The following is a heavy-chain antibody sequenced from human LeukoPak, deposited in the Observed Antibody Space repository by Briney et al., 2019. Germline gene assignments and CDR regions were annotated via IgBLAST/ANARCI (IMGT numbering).Heavy chain of an antibody. CDR2: FSDSGGST. Sequence: GGSLRLSCAASGFTFSNYDMSWVRQAPGKGLGWVSAFSDSGGSTYYANSVKGRFTISRDNSKNTLYLQMNSLRAEDTAVYYCAKNFGDYSISGFDYWGQGTLVTVSS. D-gene: IGHD6-6*01. CDR1: GFTFSNYD. V-gene: IGHV3-23*01. CDR3: AKNFGDYSISGFDY. J-gene: IGHJ4*02.